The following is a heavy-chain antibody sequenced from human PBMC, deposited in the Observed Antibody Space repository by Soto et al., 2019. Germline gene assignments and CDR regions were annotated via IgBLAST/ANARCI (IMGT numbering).Heavy chain of an antibody. Sequence: QPQLQETGPGLVKPSETLALPCTVSGGSLNDDTYYWGWIRQPPGKGLEWIGSVYYSGASSYNPSLESRGTMSVDTSKKQLSLRLGSVTAADTAVYYCARLHCTIPGCVPLDPWGQGTQVIVSS. J-gene: IGHJ5*02. CDR1: GGSLNDDTYY. D-gene: IGHD2-8*01. CDR2: VYYSGAS. CDR3: ARLHCTIPGCVPLDP. V-gene: IGHV4-39*01.